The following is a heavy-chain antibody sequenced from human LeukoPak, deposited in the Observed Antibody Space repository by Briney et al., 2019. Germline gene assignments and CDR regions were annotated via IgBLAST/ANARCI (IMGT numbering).Heavy chain of an antibody. Sequence: GGSLRLSCAASGFTFIIYEMYWVRQAPGKGLEWVSYISSSSGTTRYYADSVKGRFTISRDNAKNSLYLQMNSLRADDTAVYYCAKALPSSWYYFDYWGQGTLVTVSS. J-gene: IGHJ4*02. CDR2: ISSSSGTTR. D-gene: IGHD6-13*01. CDR1: GFTFIIYE. CDR3: AKALPSSWYYFDY. V-gene: IGHV3-48*03.